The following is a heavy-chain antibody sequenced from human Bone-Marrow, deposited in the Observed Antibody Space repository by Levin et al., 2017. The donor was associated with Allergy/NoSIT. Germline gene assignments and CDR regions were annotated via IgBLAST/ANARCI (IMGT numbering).Heavy chain of an antibody. CDR1: GFSFTGYY. CDR3: TRNYAGNSWSAFDY. Sequence: ASVKVSCKASGFSFTGYYIHWVRQAPGQGLEWMGWINPNGGGTHLSQTFQGRVTMTADTSISTAYVELSRLTSDDTAAYFCTRNYAGNSWSAFDYWGQGTLVTVSS. J-gene: IGHJ4*02. D-gene: IGHD4-23*01. V-gene: IGHV1-2*02. CDR2: INPNGGGT.